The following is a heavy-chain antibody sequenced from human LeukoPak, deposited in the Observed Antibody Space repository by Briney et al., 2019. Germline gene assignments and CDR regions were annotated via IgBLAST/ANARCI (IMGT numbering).Heavy chain of an antibody. J-gene: IGHJ4*02. D-gene: IGHD5-18*01. V-gene: IGHV1-8*02. CDR3: ARDQGIGYSYGPPSGY. CDR1: GYTFTSYD. CDR2: MNPNSGNT. Sequence: ASVKVSCKASGYTFTSYDINWVRQATGQGLEWMGWMNPNSGNTGYAQKFQGRVTMTRDTSTSTVYMELSSLRSEDTAVYYCARDQGIGYSYGPPSGYWGQGTLVTVSS.